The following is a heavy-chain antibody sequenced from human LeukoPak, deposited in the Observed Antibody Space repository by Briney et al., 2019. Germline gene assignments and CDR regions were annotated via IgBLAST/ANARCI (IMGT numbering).Heavy chain of an antibody. CDR3: ARRAVVIGVGYFDY. CDR2: IYPSDSDI. CDR1: GYSFTTYW. V-gene: IGHV5-51*01. J-gene: IGHJ4*02. Sequence: PGESLQISCQGSGYSFTTYWIGWVRQLPGKGLEWMGIIYPSDSDIRISPSFQGQVTISVDKSINTAYLQWSSLKASDTAIYYCARRAVVIGVGYFDYWGQGTLVTVSS. D-gene: IGHD4-23*01.